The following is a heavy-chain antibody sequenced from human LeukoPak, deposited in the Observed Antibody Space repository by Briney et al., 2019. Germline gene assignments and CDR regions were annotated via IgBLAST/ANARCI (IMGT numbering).Heavy chain of an antibody. CDR3: ARWGLVAPGTYYYYYMDV. V-gene: IGHV1-18*01. D-gene: IGHD2-2*01. J-gene: IGHJ6*03. CDR1: GYTFTNYG. CDR2: INAYNGDT. Sequence: ASVKVSCKASGYTFTNYGVSWVRQAPGQGLEWMGWINAYNGDTHYAQTLQDRRTMTTDTSTSMAFMELRSLRPDDTAVYFCARWGLVAPGTYYYYYMDVWGRGTTVTVSS.